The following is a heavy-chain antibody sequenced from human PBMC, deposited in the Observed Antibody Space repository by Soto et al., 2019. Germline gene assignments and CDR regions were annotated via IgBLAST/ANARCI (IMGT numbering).Heavy chain of an antibody. J-gene: IGHJ3*02. D-gene: IGHD2-15*01. CDR1: GFIFSSYA. CDR2: SSGSGGST. CDR3: AKGGVVVAAIFLTFDAFDI. Sequence: EVQLLESGGGLVQPGGSLRLSCAASGFIFSSYAMSWVRQAPGKGLEWVSASSGSGGSTYYADSVKGRFTISRDNSKNTLYLQMTSLRAEDTAVYYCAKGGVVVAAIFLTFDAFDIWGQGTMDTVSS. V-gene: IGHV3-23*01.